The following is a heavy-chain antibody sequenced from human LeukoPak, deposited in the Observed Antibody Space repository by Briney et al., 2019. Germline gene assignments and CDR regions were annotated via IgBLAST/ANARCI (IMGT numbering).Heavy chain of an antibody. CDR2: IYYSGST. D-gene: IGHD4-23*01. CDR1: GGSISSGGYY. V-gene: IGHV4-31*03. J-gene: IGHJ4*02. Sequence: SQTLSLTCTVSGGSISSGGYYWSWIRQHPGKGLEWIGCIYYSGSTYYNPSLKSRVTISVDTSKNQFSLKLSSVTAADTAVYYCARAQTYMTTVVRYYFDYWGQGTLVTVSS. CDR3: ARAQTYMTTVVRYYFDY.